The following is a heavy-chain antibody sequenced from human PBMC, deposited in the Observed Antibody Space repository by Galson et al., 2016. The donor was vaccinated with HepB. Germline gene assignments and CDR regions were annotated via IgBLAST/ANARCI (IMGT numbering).Heavy chain of an antibody. CDR3: AKDISSLIGVVITYFDY. CDR2: ISYDGSNR. D-gene: IGHD3-22*01. CDR1: GFSFSTYG. V-gene: IGHV3-30*18. Sequence: SLRLSCAASGFSFSTYGMHWVRQAPGKGLEWVAVISYDGSNRYYADSVKGRFTISRDNSKNTLYPQMNSLRAEDTAVYYCAKDISSLIGVVITYFDYWGQGSLVTVSS. J-gene: IGHJ4*02.